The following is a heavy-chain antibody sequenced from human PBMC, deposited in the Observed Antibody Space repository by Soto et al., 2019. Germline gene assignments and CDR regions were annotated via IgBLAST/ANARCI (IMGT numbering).Heavy chain of an antibody. CDR2: ISRSGDST. CDR3: ARLGSGLDY. CDR1: GFTFSSYA. Sequence: EVQLVESGGGLVQPGGSLRLSCAASGFTFSSYAMHWVRQAPGKGLEYVSAISRSGDSTYYADSVKGRFTISRDNSKNTLDLQLGSLRVEDMGVYYCARLGSGLDYWGQGTLVTVSS. D-gene: IGHD3-3*01. V-gene: IGHV3-64*07. J-gene: IGHJ4*02.